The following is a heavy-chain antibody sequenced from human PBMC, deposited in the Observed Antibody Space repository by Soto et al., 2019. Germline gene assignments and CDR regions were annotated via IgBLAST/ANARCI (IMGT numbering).Heavy chain of an antibody. Sequence: QVQLQESGPGLVKPSETLSLTCTVSGGSISSYYWSWIRQPPGKGLEWIGYIYYSGSTNYNPPLKSRVTISVDTSKNQFSLKLSXVTXADXAVXXXXXRXXXSFDYWGQGTLVTVSS. J-gene: IGHJ4*02. V-gene: IGHV4-59*08. CDR1: GGSISSYY. CDR2: IYYSGST. CDR3: XXRXXXSFDY.